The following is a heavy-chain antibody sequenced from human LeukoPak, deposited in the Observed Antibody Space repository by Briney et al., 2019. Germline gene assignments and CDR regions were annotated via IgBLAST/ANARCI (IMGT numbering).Heavy chain of an antibody. CDR2: ISAYNGNT. D-gene: IGHD3-16*02. J-gene: IGHJ4*02. Sequence: GASVKVSCKASGYTFTSYGISWVRQAPGQGLEWMGWISAYNGNTNYAQKLQGRVTMTTDTSTSTAYMELRSLRSDDTAVYYCAREYYDYVWGSYRYTDYWGQGTLVTVSS. V-gene: IGHV1-18*01. CDR3: AREYYDYVWGSYRYTDY. CDR1: GYTFTSYG.